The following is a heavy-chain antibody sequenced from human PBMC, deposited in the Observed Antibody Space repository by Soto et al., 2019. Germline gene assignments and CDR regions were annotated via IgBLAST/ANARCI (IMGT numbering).Heavy chain of an antibody. D-gene: IGHD1-26*01. CDR1: GFPFSTSA. J-gene: IGHJ6*02. Sequence: EVQSLESGGGLVQPGGSLRLSCAASGFPFSTSAMNWVRQAPGKGLEWVSIISASSDAAYYAESVKGRFASSRDNSKNTLYLQMKSLRAEDTAVYYCAKYSGSYPVYNGLSLWGQGTTVTV. CDR2: ISASSDAA. CDR3: AKYSGSYPVYNGLSL. V-gene: IGHV3-23*01.